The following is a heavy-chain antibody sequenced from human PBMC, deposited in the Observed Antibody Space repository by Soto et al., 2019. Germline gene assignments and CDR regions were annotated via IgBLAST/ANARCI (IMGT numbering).Heavy chain of an antibody. D-gene: IGHD2-15*01. V-gene: IGHV1-69*01. CDR2: IIPMFGTT. J-gene: IGHJ6*02. CDR1: GGTFSSYA. Sequence: QVQLVQSGAEVKKPGSSVKVSCKASGGTFSSYAISWVRQAPGQGLEWMGGIIPMFGTTNYAQNLQGRVMITGDESKSTAYMGLSTLRAEDTDVDYCGRPSGAGCSGGSVYVAYGMDDWGQGPKVTVSS. CDR3: GRPSGAGCSGGSVYVAYGMDD.